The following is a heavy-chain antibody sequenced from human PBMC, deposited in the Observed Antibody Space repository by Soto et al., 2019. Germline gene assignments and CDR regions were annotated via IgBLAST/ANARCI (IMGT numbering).Heavy chain of an antibody. Sequence: GGSLRLSCAASGFTFTTYAMSWVRQAPGKGLEWVSTISPSGGTSDYGDSVKGRFTISRDNSKSTLYLEMNSLRGEDTAVYYCGKYGLWFGESPDSDYWGQGTLVTVSS. D-gene: IGHD3-10*01. J-gene: IGHJ4*02. V-gene: IGHV3-23*01. CDR1: GFTFTTYA. CDR3: GKYGLWFGESPDSDY. CDR2: ISPSGGTS.